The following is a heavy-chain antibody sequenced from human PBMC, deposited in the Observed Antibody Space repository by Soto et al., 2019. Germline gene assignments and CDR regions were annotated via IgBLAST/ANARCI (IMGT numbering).Heavy chain of an antibody. J-gene: IGHJ4*02. CDR3: ARYRREAVAGYTLDN. V-gene: IGHV4-59*01. D-gene: IGHD6-13*01. Sequence: SETLSLTCTVSGGSISSNYWTWIRQPPGKGLEWIGYVYNSGSTNYNPSLKSRVTISEDTSKSQFSLKVNSMTAADTAVYYCARYRREAVAGYTLDNWGQGILVTGSS. CDR2: VYNSGST. CDR1: GGSISSNY.